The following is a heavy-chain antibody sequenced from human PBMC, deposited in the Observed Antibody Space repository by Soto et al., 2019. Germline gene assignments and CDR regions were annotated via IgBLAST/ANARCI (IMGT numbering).Heavy chain of an antibody. CDR1: RSTFSSYA. Sequence: QVQLVQSGAEVKKPRSSVKVSCKASRSTFSSYAISWVRQAPGQGLEWMGGLIPIFGTAHYAQKFRGRVTLTADETTNPGGRGLSSLRSEDTAVYYCAPGWAEVPGDYGGKGTLVSVSS. J-gene: IGHJ4*01. V-gene: IGHV1-69*01. CDR2: LIPIFGTA. CDR3: APGWAEVPGDY. D-gene: IGHD6-19*01.